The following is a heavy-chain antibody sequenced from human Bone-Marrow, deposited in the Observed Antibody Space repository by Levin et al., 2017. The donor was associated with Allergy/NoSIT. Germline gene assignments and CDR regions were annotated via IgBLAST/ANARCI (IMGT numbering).Heavy chain of an antibody. CDR2: IIPIFGTA. D-gene: IGHD3-10*01. J-gene: IGHJ6*02. Sequence: PVASVKVSCKASGGTFSSYAISWVRQAPGQGLEWMGGIIPIFGTANYAQKFQGRVTITADESTSTAYMELSSLRSEDTAVYYCAVPQGKLYYYGSGSYYNRFKYGMDVWGQGTTVTVSS. V-gene: IGHV1-69*13. CDR3: AVPQGKLYYYGSGSYYNRFKYGMDV. CDR1: GGTFSSYA.